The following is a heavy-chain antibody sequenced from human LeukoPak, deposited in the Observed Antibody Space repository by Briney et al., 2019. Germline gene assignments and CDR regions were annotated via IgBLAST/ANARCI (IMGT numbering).Heavy chain of an antibody. CDR2: INHSRST. Sequence: SETLSLTCTVSGGSISGYYWSWIRQPPGKGLEWIGEINHSRSTNYNPSLKSRVTISVDTSKNQFSLKLRSVTAADTAVYYCARRLWFGVTRRPFDYWAQGTLVTVSS. J-gene: IGHJ4*02. V-gene: IGHV4-34*01. D-gene: IGHD3-10*01. CDR3: ARRLWFGVTRRPFDY. CDR1: GGSISGYY.